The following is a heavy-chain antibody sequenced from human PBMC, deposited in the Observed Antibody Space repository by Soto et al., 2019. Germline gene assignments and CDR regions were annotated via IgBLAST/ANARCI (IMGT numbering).Heavy chain of an antibody. CDR2: VYHTGRT. J-gene: IGHJ4*02. CDR3: ARDFAYFDS. CDR1: GGSFKSGSYS. Sequence: QVQLQESGPGLVKPSETLSLTCTVSGGSFKSGSYSWSWIRQPPGKGLGWIGYVYHTGRTSYNPSLKSRVSISMHTSKNQFSLNLDSVTAADTAVYFCARDFAYFDSWGQGTLVTVSS. D-gene: IGHD3-3*01. V-gene: IGHV4-61*01.